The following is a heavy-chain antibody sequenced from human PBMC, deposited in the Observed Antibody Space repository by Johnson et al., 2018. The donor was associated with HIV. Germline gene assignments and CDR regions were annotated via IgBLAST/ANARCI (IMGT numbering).Heavy chain of an antibody. V-gene: IGHV3-30-3*01. J-gene: IGHJ3*02. Sequence: QVQLVESGGGVVQPGRSLRLSCAASGFTFSSYAMHWVRQAPGKGLEWVAVISYDGSNKYYADSVKGRFTISRDNSKNTLYLQMNSLGAEDTAVYYCARDRSLTGYIINDAFDIWGQGTMVTVSS. D-gene: IGHD3-9*01. CDR1: GFTFSSYA. CDR2: ISYDGSNK. CDR3: ARDRSLTGYIINDAFDI.